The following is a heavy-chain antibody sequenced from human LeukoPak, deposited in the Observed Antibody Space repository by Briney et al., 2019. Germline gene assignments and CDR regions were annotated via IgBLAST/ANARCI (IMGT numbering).Heavy chain of an antibody. CDR2: ISYDGSNK. V-gene: IGHV3-30*18. CDR3: AKAYGSTWLFDC. D-gene: IGHD6-6*01. CDR1: GFTFSSYG. Sequence: GRSLRLSCAASGFTFSSYGMHWVRQAPGKGLEWVAVISYDGSNKYYADSVKGRFIISRDNSKNTLYLQMNSLRAEDTAVYYCAKAYGSTWLFDCWGQGTLVTVSS. J-gene: IGHJ4*02.